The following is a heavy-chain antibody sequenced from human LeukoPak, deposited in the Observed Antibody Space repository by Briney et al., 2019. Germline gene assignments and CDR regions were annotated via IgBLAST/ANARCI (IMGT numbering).Heavy chain of an antibody. Sequence: PSETLSLTCTVSGGSISSYYWSWIRQPPGQGLEWIGYIYYSVSTNYNPSLNTRVTISVDTSKNQFSPQLSSVTAADTAVYYCARVGCTNGVCYEGDYWGQGTLVTVSS. J-gene: IGHJ4*02. CDR3: ARVGCTNGVCYEGDY. CDR1: GGSISSYY. D-gene: IGHD2-8*01. CDR2: IYYSVST. V-gene: IGHV4-59*01.